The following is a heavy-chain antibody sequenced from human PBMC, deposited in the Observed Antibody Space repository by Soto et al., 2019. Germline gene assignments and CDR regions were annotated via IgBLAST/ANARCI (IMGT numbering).Heavy chain of an antibody. V-gene: IGHV4-34*01. CDR2: INQSGST. J-gene: IGHJ4*02. CDR3: AREVGAGAGHFDS. CDR1: TGSFSGYF. D-gene: IGHD6-13*01. Sequence: QAQLQQWGAGLLKPSETLSLTCAVYTGSFSGYFWSWIRQPPGKGLEWIGEINQSGSTNSNPSLKSRVTMSVDTSNNQFSLKLSSVTAADTAVYFCAREVGAGAGHFDSWCQGTLVTVSA.